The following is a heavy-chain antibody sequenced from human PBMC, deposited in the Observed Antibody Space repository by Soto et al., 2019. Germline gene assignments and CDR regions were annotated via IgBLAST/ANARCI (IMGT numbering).Heavy chain of an antibody. CDR1: GATFSSYA. CDR3: VRVVAIPGYPDH. Sequence: QVQLVQSGAEVRQPASSVKVSCKTSGATFSSYAITWVLQAPGQGLEWMGGIVPTVDTATYAQKFQGRVTITANKFTTTIYMELTSPRSDDTAVYYCVRVVAIPGYPDHWGQGTLVTVSS. V-gene: IGHV1-69*14. CDR2: IVPTVDTA. J-gene: IGHJ4*02. D-gene: IGHD5-12*01.